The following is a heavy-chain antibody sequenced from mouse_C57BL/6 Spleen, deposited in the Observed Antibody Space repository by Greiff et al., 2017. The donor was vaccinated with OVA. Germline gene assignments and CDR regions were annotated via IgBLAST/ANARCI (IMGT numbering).Heavy chain of an antibody. D-gene: IGHD2-12*01. J-gene: IGHJ4*01. CDR1: GFSLTSYG. Sequence: VQVVESGPGLVAPSQSLSITCTVSGFSLTSYGVHWVRQPPGKGLEWLVVIWSDGSTTYNSALKSRLSISKDNSKSQVFLKMNSLQTDDTAMYYCARHYVGDYYAMDYWGQGTSVTVSS. V-gene: IGHV2-6-1*01. CDR3: ARHYVGDYYAMDY. CDR2: IWSDGST.